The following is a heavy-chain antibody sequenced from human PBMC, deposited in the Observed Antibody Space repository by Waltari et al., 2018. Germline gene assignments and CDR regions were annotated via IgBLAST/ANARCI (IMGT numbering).Heavy chain of an antibody. CDR3: ARGVTGLYNWFDP. V-gene: IGHV4-30-4*08. Sequence: QVQLQESGPGLVKPSQTLSLTCSVSGGSISSGDYYWGWIRQPPGKGLEWIGYIYCSGSTYYNPSLKSRVTIAVDTSKNQFSLKLSSVTAADTAVYYCARGVTGLYNWFDPWGQGTLVSVSS. J-gene: IGHJ5*02. D-gene: IGHD7-27*01. CDR1: GGSISSGDYY. CDR2: IYCSGST.